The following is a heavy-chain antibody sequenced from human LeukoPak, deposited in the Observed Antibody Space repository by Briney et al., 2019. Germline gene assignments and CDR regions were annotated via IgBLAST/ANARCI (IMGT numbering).Heavy chain of an antibody. V-gene: IGHV1-69*06. J-gene: IGHJ6*03. CDR1: RGTFSSYA. D-gene: IGHD5-12*01. CDR3: ARGRYVRKRGYSGYDFVAPYYYYCRDV. Sequence: GASVKVSCKPSRGTFSSYAISCVRQAPGQRLEWMVGIITTFGTPNYTQKSKGRVTNTADKSTSTAYMELSSLSCEDTAVYYCARGRYVRKRGYSGYDFVAPYYYYCRDVLGKGTTVTVSS. CDR2: IITTFGTP.